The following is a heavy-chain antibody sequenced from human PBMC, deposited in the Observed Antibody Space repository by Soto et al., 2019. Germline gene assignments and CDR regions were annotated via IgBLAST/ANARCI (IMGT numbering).Heavy chain of an antibody. CDR2: IYSSGST. J-gene: IGHJ4*02. CDR3: ARDRGDYGSADY. D-gene: IGHD3-10*01. CDR1: GSSIDSYY. Sequence: QVQLQESGPGLVKPSETLSLTCTVSGSSIDSYYWSWIRQSAGKGLEWIGRIYSSGSTNYNPSLNSRVTMSVDTSKNQFSLRLSSVTAADTAVYYCARDRGDYGSADYWGQGTLVTVSS. V-gene: IGHV4-4*07.